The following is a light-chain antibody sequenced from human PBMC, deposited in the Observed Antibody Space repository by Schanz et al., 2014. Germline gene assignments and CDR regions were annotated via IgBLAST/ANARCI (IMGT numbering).Light chain of an antibody. V-gene: IGKV3-11*01. CDR2: DAS. Sequence: EIVLTQSPGTLSLSPGERATLSCRASQSVSSSYLAWYQQKPGQAPRLLIHDASNRATGIPARFSGSGSGTDFTLTISSLEPEDFAVYYCQQRNNWPPTFGGGTKVEIK. CDR3: QQRNNWPPT. CDR1: QSVSSSY. J-gene: IGKJ4*01.